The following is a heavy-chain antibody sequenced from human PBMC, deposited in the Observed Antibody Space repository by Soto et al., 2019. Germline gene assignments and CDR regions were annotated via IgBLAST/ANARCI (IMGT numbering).Heavy chain of an antibody. CDR1: GGSIRSYY. D-gene: IGHD3-10*01. Sequence: QVQLQESGPGLVKPSETLSLTCTVSGGSIRSYYWSWIRQPPGKGLEWIGYIYYSGSTNYNPSLKSRVTISVDTSKNQCSLKLSSVTAADTAVYYCARSDYGSWRIPPGFDPWGQGTLVTVSS. J-gene: IGHJ5*02. CDR2: IYYSGST. V-gene: IGHV4-59*01. CDR3: ARSDYGSWRIPPGFDP.